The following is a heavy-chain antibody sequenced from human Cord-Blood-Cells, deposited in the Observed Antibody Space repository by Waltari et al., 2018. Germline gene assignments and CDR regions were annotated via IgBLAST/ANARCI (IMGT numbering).Heavy chain of an antibody. D-gene: IGHD3-10*01. CDR1: GYTFTSYA. CDR3: ARDRGHWYFDL. CDR2: INAGNGNT. V-gene: IGHV1-3*01. Sequence: QVQLVQSGAEVKTPGASVKVSCKASGYTFTSYAMHWVRQAPGQRLEWMGWINAGNGNTKYSQKYQGRVTITRDTSASTAYMELSSLRSEDTAVYYCARDRGHWYFDLWGRGTLVTVSS. J-gene: IGHJ2*01.